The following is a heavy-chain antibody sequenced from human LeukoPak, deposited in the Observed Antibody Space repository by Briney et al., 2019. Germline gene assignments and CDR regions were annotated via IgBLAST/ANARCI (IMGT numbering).Heavy chain of an antibody. Sequence: TSGTLSLTCAVSGGSISTNHWWTWVRQPPGKGLEWLGDIYHTGSTNGNPSLKSRVTISVDTYKNQFSLKLTSVTAADTAVYYCAREDRVGATTGSDHWGQGTLVTVSS. V-gene: IGHV4-4*02. CDR3: AREDRVGATTGSDH. CDR2: IYHTGST. J-gene: IGHJ4*02. CDR1: GGSISTNHW. D-gene: IGHD1-26*01.